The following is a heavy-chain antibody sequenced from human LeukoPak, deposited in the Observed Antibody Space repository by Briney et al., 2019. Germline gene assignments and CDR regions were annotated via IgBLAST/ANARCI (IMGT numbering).Heavy chain of an antibody. Sequence: GGSLRLSCAASGFTFSSYGMSWVRQAPGKGLEWVSAISGSGGSTYYADSVKGRFTISRDNSKNTLYLQMNSLRAEDTAVYYCAKGSPPYYDILTGYVGAFDIWGQGTMVTVSS. J-gene: IGHJ3*02. V-gene: IGHV3-23*01. CDR3: AKGSPPYYDILTGYVGAFDI. CDR2: ISGSGGST. D-gene: IGHD3-9*01. CDR1: GFTFSSYG.